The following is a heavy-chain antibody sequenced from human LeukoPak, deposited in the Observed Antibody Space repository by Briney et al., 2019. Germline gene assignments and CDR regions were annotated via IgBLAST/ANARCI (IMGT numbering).Heavy chain of an antibody. CDR2: IRYDGSNK. Sequence: GGSLRLSCAASGFTFSSYGMHWVRQAPGKGLEWVAFIRYDGSNKYYADSVKGRFTISRDNSKNTLYLQMNSLRAEDTAVYYCAKAKPGRAARPGVGYFDYWGQGTLVTVSS. CDR3: AKAKPGRAARPGVGYFDY. V-gene: IGHV3-30*02. J-gene: IGHJ4*02. CDR1: GFTFSSYG. D-gene: IGHD6-6*01.